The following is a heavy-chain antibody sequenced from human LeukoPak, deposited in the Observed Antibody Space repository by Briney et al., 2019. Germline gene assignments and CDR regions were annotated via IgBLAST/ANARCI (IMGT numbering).Heavy chain of an antibody. CDR3: ARDSANYDGTPRYFDY. CDR1: GFTFSSYE. V-gene: IGHV3-48*03. Sequence: GGSLRLSCAASGFTFSSYETNWVRQAPGKGLEWVSYISSSGSTIYYADSVKGRFTISRDNAKNSLYLQMNSLRAEDTAVYYCARDSANYDGTPRYFDYWGQGTLVTVSS. D-gene: IGHD3-22*01. J-gene: IGHJ4*02. CDR2: ISSSGSTI.